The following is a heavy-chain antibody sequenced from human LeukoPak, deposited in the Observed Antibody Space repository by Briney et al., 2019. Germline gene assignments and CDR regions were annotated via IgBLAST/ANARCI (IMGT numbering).Heavy chain of an antibody. D-gene: IGHD3-10*01. V-gene: IGHV3-48*03. J-gene: IGHJ4*02. CDR2: ISSSGSTI. CDR3: ARGELLWFGELLSNFDY. Sequence: PGGSLRLSCAASGFTFSSCEMNWVRQAPGKGLEWVSYISSSGSTIYYADSVKGRFTISRDNAKNSLYLQMNSLRAEDTAVYYCARGELLWFGELLSNFDYWGQGTLVTVSS. CDR1: GFTFSSCE.